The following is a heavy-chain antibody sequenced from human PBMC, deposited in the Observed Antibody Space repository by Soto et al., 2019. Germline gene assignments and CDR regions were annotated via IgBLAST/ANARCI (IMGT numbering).Heavy chain of an antibody. CDR2: IITFFGAA. Sequence: QVQLVQSGAEVRKPGSSVRLSCKASGGTFNTYAFNWVRQTPGQGLEWLGGIITFFGAAMYAQKFQGRVTITADEFTTTAYMELSSLRDDDTAAYYCARGGKERFRGPGMDVWGQGTTVTVSS. D-gene: IGHD1-1*01. CDR3: ARGGKERFRGPGMDV. J-gene: IGHJ6*02. CDR1: GGTFNTYA. V-gene: IGHV1-69*01.